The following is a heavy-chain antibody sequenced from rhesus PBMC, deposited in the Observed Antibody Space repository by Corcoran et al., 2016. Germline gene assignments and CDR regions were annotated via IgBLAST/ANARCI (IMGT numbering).Heavy chain of an antibody. Sequence: QVQLQESGPGLVKPSETLSLTCAVSGGSFSSYWWSWIRQPPGKGLEWNGEINGNSGSTHYHPALKSRVPISKDAAKNQFSLKLSSVTAADTAVYYCARYTDYGSSSLLGYWGQGVLVTVSS. D-gene: IGHD4-29*01. CDR2: INGNSGST. J-gene: IGHJ4*01. CDR1: GGSFSSYW. V-gene: IGHV4-80*01. CDR3: ARYTDYGSSSLLGY.